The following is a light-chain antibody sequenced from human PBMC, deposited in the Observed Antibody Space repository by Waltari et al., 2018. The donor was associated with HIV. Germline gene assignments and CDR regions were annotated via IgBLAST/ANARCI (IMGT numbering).Light chain of an antibody. CDR2: GAS. V-gene: IGKV3-15*01. CDR3: QHYNNWPPT. Sequence: ERLMTQSPATLSVSPGERATLSCRARQRVRSILAWYQQKPGPAPRLLVYGASTRATGVPARFSGSGSGTEFTLTISSLQSDDSAIYYCQHYNNWPPTVGPGTKVDIK. CDR1: QRVRSI. J-gene: IGKJ3*01.